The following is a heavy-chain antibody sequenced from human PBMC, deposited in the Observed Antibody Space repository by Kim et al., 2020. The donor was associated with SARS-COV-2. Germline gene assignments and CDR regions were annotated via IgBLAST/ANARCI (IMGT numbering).Heavy chain of an antibody. Sequence: YYADSVKGRFTISRDNAKNSLYLQMNSLRAEDTAVYYCAREILWFGEFMYWGQGTLVTVSS. CDR3: AREILWFGEFMY. V-gene: IGHV3-11*04. D-gene: IGHD3-10*01. J-gene: IGHJ4*02.